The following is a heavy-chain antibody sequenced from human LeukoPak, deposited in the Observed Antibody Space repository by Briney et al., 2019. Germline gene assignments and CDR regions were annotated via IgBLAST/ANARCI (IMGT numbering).Heavy chain of an antibody. J-gene: IGHJ5*02. CDR1: GFAFSSYA. V-gene: IGHV3-30-3*01. CDR2: ISHDGSKK. CDR3: AKDWKFNIFPGGFSPET. Sequence: GGSLRLSCAASGFAFSSYAVHWVRQAPGKGLECVAVISHDGSKKYYADFVKGRFTISRDNSKNTLYLHMNSLIPEDTAVYFCAKDWKFNIFPGGFSPETWGKGPLVTFSS. D-gene: IGHD3-3*02.